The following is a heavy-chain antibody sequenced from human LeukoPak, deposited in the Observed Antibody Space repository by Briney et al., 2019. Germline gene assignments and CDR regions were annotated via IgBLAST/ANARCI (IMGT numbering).Heavy chain of an antibody. Sequence: GGSLRLSCAASGFTFSSYEMNWVRQAPGKGLGWVSYISSSGSTIYYADSVKGRFTISRDNAKNSLYLQVNSLRAEDTAVYYCARDTMIAFDYWGQGTLVTVSS. CDR2: ISSSGSTI. J-gene: IGHJ4*02. V-gene: IGHV3-48*03. CDR1: GFTFSSYE. D-gene: IGHD3-22*01. CDR3: ARDTMIAFDY.